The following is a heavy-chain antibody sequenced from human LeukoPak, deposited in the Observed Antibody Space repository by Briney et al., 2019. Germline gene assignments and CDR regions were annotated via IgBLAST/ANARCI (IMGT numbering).Heavy chain of an antibody. CDR1: GFTFSSYG. CDR2: IWYDGSNI. CDR3: ANNGVSPNYYYGMNV. D-gene: IGHD2-8*01. J-gene: IGHJ6*02. V-gene: IGHV3-33*06. Sequence: GGSLRLSCATSGFTFSSYGMHWVRQAPGKGLEWVAVIWYDGSNIHYADSVQGRFTISRDSSKNMLYLQMNSLRAEDTGVYYCANNGVSPNYYYGMNVWGQGPTVTVSS.